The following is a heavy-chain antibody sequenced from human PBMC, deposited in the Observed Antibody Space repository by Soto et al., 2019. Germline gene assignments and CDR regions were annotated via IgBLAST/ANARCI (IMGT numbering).Heavy chain of an antibody. V-gene: IGHV6-1*01. CDR2: TYYKCKWNN. CDR1: GDSVSSNSAG. Sequence: SQTLSLTCVISGDSVSSNSAGCNWIRQSPSRGLEWLGRTYYKCKWNNDYALSVKSRITITPDTSKNQFSLHLYSVTPEDTAVYYCTGITWFRGMDVWGQGTPVTVSS. CDR3: TGITWFRGMDV. D-gene: IGHD3-10*01. J-gene: IGHJ6*02.